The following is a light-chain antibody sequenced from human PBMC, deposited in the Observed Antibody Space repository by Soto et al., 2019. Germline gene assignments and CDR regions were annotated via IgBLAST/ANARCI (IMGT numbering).Light chain of an antibody. CDR1: QSVGTY. CDR3: QQRYNWPNT. J-gene: IGKJ2*01. V-gene: IGKV3-11*01. CDR2: DAS. Sequence: EIVLTQSPATRSLSPGERATLSCRASQSVGTYLAWYQHNPGQAPRLLIYDASNRATGIPARFSGSGSGTDFTLTISSPELEDFAVYYCQQRYNWPNTFGQGTKLEIK.